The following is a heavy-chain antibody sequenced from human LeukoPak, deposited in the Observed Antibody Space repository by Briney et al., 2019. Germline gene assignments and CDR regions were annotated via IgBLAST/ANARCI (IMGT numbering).Heavy chain of an antibody. CDR2: ISGSGGST. Sequence: PGGSLRLSCAASGFTFSSYAMSWVRQAPGKGLEWVSAISGSGGSTYYADSVKGRFTISRDNSKNTLYLQMNSLRAEDTAVYYCAKDPGDGQQLEYHFDYWGQGTLVTVSS. D-gene: IGHD6-13*01. CDR1: GFTFSSYA. CDR3: AKDPGDGQQLEYHFDY. V-gene: IGHV3-23*01. J-gene: IGHJ4*02.